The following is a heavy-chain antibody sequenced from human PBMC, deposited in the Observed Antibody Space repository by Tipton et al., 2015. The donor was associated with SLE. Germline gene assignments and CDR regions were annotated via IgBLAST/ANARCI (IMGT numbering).Heavy chain of an antibody. CDR3: AREDVGFCNGGSCPYYFDF. CDR2: IYYSGRT. Sequence: TLSLTCAVSGVSIKSSSYYWGWIRQPPGKGLEWIGSIYYSGRTYYNPSLKSRVTLSVDTSKNQFSPRLTSVTAADTAVYFCAREDVGFCNGGSCPYYFDFWGQGTLVTVSS. V-gene: IGHV4-39*07. D-gene: IGHD2-15*01. J-gene: IGHJ4*02. CDR1: GVSIKSSSYY.